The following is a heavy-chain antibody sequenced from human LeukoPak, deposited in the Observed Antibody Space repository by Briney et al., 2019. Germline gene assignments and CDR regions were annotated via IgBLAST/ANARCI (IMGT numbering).Heavy chain of an antibody. Sequence: PSETLSLTCSVSGGSISIYYWSWIRQPPGKGLEWIGYVYNSGSTDYNPSLKSRVTISVDTSKNQFSLKLSSVTAADTAVYYCARVKRAVAGTIDYWGQGTLVTVSS. CDR1: GGSISIYY. CDR2: VYNSGST. J-gene: IGHJ4*02. V-gene: IGHV4-59*12. D-gene: IGHD6-19*01. CDR3: ARVKRAVAGTIDY.